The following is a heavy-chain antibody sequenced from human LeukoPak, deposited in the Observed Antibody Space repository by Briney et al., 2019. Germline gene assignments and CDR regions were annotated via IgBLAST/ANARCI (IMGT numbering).Heavy chain of an antibody. CDR2: ISAYNGNT. CDR3: ARGIPHYGDYEVAGYFDY. V-gene: IGHV1-18*01. D-gene: IGHD4-17*01. Sequence: ASVKVSCKASGYTFTSYGISWVRQAPGQGLEWMGWISAYNGNTNYAQKLQGRVTMPTHTSTSTAYMELRSLRSDDTAVYYCARGIPHYGDYEVAGYFDYWGQGTLVTVSS. J-gene: IGHJ4*02. CDR1: GYTFTSYG.